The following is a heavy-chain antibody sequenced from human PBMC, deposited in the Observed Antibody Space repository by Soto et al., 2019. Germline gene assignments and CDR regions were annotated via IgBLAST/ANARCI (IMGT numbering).Heavy chain of an antibody. Sequence: GGSLRLSCAAAGFIFSNYEIHWVRQAPGKGLEWVAVIWHDGSNKYYADSVKGRFTVSRDNSKNTLYLQMNSLRAEDTAVYYCAREGGGTCLDSWGQGXLVTV. CDR3: AREGGGTCLDS. J-gene: IGHJ4*02. CDR1: GFIFSNYE. D-gene: IGHD2-15*01. V-gene: IGHV3-33*01. CDR2: IWHDGSNK.